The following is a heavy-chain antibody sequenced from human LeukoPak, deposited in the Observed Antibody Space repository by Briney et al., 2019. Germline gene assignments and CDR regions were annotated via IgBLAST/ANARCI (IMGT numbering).Heavy chain of an antibody. D-gene: IGHD5-12*01. CDR3: ARDYGYGVTVMISDDY. Sequence: ASVNVSCKASGYTFNRYGITWVRQAPGQGLEGMGWISGYNGNPNYAQKLQGGVTMTTDTSTSTAYMELRSLRSDDTAMYYCARDYGYGVTVMISDDYWGQGTLVTVSS. CDR2: ISGYNGNP. J-gene: IGHJ4*02. V-gene: IGHV1-18*01. CDR1: GYTFNRYG.